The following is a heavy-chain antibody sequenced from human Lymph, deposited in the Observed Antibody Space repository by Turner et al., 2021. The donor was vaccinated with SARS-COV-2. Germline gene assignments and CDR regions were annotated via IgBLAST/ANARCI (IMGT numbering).Heavy chain of an antibody. CDR3: AKDPGYCSGGSCYSRTYFDF. CDR1: GFTLDDYA. D-gene: IGHD2-15*01. CDR2: ISGDGGGT. Sequence: EVQLVESGGGVVQPGGSLRLSCAASGFTLDDYAMHWFRQAPGKGLEWVSFISGDGGGTYYADSVKGRFTISRDNSKNSLSLQMNSLRAEDTALYYCAKDPGYCSGGSCYSRTYFDFWGQGTLVTVSA. V-gene: IGHV3-43*02. J-gene: IGHJ4*02.